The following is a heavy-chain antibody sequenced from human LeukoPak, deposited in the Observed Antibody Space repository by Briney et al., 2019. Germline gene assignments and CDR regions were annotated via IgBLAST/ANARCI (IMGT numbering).Heavy chain of an antibody. CDR2: ISGSGGST. CDR3: AKGSSPYYYDSSGYYWSFDY. CDR1: GFTFSSYA. J-gene: IGHJ4*02. V-gene: IGHV3-23*01. Sequence: GGSLRLSCAASGFTFSSYAMSWVRQAPGKGLEWVSAISGSGGSTYYADSVKGRFTISRDNSKNTLYLQMNSLRAEDTAVYYCAKGSSPYYYDSSGYYWSFDYWGQGTLVTVSS. D-gene: IGHD3-22*01.